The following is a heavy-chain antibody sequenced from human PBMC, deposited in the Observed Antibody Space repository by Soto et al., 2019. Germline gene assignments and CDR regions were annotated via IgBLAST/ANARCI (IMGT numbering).Heavy chain of an antibody. Sequence: SETLSLTCTVSGGSISSYYWSWIRQPPGKGLEWIGYIYYSGSTNYNPSLKSRVTISVDTSKNQFSLKLSSVTAADTAVYYCARDGYRYGEIDYYYYGMDVWGQGTTVTVSS. CDR2: IYYSGST. CDR1: GGSISSYY. V-gene: IGHV4-59*01. D-gene: IGHD5-18*01. J-gene: IGHJ6*02. CDR3: ARDGYRYGEIDYYYYGMDV.